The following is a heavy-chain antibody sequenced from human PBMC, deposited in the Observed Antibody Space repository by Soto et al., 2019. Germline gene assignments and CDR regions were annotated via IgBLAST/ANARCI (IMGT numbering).Heavy chain of an antibody. CDR1: GFTFDDFA. Sequence: EVQLVESGGGLVQPGRSLRLSCAASGFTFDDFAMHWLRQPPGKGLQWVSGISWNSASILYADSVKGRFTISRDNAKNSLYLQLDSLGVEDTAFYYCAKGPGLVASSGSPDSWGQGTLVSVS. CDR2: ISWNSASI. D-gene: IGHD2-8*02. V-gene: IGHV3-9*01. CDR3: AKGPGLVASSGSPDS. J-gene: IGHJ4*02.